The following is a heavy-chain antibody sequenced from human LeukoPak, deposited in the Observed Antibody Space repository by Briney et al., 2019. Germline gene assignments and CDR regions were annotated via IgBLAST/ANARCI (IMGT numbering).Heavy chain of an antibody. CDR3: ARAKKAVAGFFDY. D-gene: IGHD6-19*01. CDR2: IYYSGST. Sequence: SETLSLTCTVSDDSITTYSWSWVRQPPGKGLEWIGYIYYSGSTNYNPSLKSRVSISIDTSKNQLSLKLSSVTAADTAVYYPARAKKAVAGFFDYWGQGTLVIVSS. CDR1: DDSITTYS. V-gene: IGHV4-59*01. J-gene: IGHJ4*02.